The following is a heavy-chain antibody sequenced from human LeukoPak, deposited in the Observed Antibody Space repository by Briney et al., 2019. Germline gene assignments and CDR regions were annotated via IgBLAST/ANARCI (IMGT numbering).Heavy chain of an antibody. CDR2: INHSGST. CDR1: GGSFGGYY. J-gene: IGHJ4*02. CDR3: ARVITFGGVIVTSRGYYDY. Sequence: SETLSLTCAVYGGSFGGYYWSWIRQPPGKGLEWIGEINHSGSTNYNPSLKSRVTISVDTSKNQFSLKLSSVTAADTAVYYCARVITFGGVIVTSRGYYDYWGQGTLVTVSS. D-gene: IGHD3-16*02. V-gene: IGHV4-34*01.